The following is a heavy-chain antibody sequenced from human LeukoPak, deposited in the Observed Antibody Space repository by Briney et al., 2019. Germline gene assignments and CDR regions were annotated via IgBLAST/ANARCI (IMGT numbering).Heavy chain of an antibody. CDR2: IYFTGST. CDR3: ARHYYDSREDAFDI. CDR1: GGSINSNSFY. V-gene: IGHV4-39*01. J-gene: IGHJ3*02. Sequence: SETLSLTCTVSGGSINSNSFYWGWIRHPPGKELEWIGSIYFTGSTYYNPSLKSRVTISVDTSKNQFSLKLSSVTAADTAVYYCARHYYDSREDAFDIWGQGTMVTVSS. D-gene: IGHD3-22*01.